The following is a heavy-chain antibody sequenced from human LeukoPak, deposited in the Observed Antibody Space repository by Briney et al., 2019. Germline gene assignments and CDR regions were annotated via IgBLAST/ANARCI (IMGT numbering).Heavy chain of an antibody. Sequence: PGGSLRLSCAASGFTYSTYAMSWVRQAPGKGLEWISAITDSGGDTYYADSVKGRFTISRDNSKNALYLQMNGLRAEDTAVYYCAKGSRASRPYYFDYWGQGTLVTVSS. V-gene: IGHV3-23*01. CDR2: ITDSGGDT. J-gene: IGHJ4*02. CDR3: AKGSRASRPYYFDY. D-gene: IGHD6-6*01. CDR1: GFTYSTYA.